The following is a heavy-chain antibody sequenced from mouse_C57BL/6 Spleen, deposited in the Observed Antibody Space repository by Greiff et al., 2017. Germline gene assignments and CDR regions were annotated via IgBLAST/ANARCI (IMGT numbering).Heavy chain of an antibody. CDR2: ISYDGSN. J-gene: IGHJ4*01. V-gene: IGHV3-6*01. CDR3: ASWGYYGTPYAMDY. CDR1: GYSITSGYY. Sequence: ESGPGLVKPSQSLSLTCSVTGYSITSGYYWNWIRQFPGNKLEWMGYISYDGSNNYNPSLKNRISITRDTSKNQFFLKLNSVTTEDTATYYCASWGYYGTPYAMDYWGQGTSVTVSS. D-gene: IGHD1-1*01.